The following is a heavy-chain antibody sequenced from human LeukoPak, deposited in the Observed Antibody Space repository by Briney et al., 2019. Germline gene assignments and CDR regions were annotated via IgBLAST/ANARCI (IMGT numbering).Heavy chain of an antibody. CDR2: IKQDGSEK. D-gene: IGHD6-13*01. CDR1: GFTFSSYW. V-gene: IGHV3-7*01. Sequence: GGSLRLSCAASGFTFSSYWMSWVRQAPGNGLEWVANIKQDGSEKYYVDSVKGRFTISRDNAKNSLYLQMNSLRAEDTAVYYCARMRSSSWCDYWGQGTLVTASS. J-gene: IGHJ4*02. CDR3: ARMRSSSWCDY.